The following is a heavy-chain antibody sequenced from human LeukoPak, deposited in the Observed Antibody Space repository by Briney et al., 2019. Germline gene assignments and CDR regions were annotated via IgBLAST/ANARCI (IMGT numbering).Heavy chain of an antibody. D-gene: IGHD3-22*01. CDR1: GFTFSSYA. CDR2: VSGSGGST. Sequence: PGGSLRLSCAASGFTFSSYAMSWVRQAPGKGLEWVSAVSGSGGSTYYAASVKGRFTISRDNSKNTLYLQMNSLRAEDTAVYYCAKTKSYYYDSSGSYFDYWGQGTLVTVSS. CDR3: AKTKSYYYDSSGSYFDY. V-gene: IGHV3-23*01. J-gene: IGHJ4*02.